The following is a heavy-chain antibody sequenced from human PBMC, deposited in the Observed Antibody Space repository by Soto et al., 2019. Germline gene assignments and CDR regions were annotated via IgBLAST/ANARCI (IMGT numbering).Heavy chain of an antibody. CDR2: SSGSGGST. V-gene: IGHV3-23*01. CDR1: GFTFSSYG. J-gene: IGHJ5*02. Sequence: GGSLRLPCAASGFTFSSYGMHWVRQAPGKGLEWVSGSSGSGGSTYYADSVKGRFTISRDNSKNTVYLQMNSLRVEDTAVYFCVRDSRSWWYWFEPWGQGTLVTVSS. CDR3: VRDSRSWWYWFEP. D-gene: IGHD6-13*01.